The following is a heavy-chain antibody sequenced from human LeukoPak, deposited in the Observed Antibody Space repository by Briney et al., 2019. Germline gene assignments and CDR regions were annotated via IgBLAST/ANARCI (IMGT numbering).Heavy chain of an antibody. CDR1: GGSFSGYY. CDR3: ARGFGPRYYYGSGTDY. D-gene: IGHD3-10*01. V-gene: IGHV4-34*01. Sequence: SETLSLTCAVYGGSFSGYYWSWIRQPPGKGLEWIGEINHSGSTNYNPSLKSRVTISVDTSKNQFSLKLSSVTAADTAVYYCARGFGPRYYYGSGTDYWGQGTLVTVSS. CDR2: INHSGST. J-gene: IGHJ4*02.